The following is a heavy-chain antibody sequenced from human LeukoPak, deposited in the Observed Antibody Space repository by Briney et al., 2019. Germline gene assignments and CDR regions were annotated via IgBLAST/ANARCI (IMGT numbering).Heavy chain of an antibody. CDR1: GGSISSSSYY. Sequence: PSETLSLTCTVSGGSISSSSYYWGWIRQPPGKGLEWIGSIYYSGSTYYNPSLKSRVTISVDTSKNQFSLKLSSVTAADTAVYYCARKGRLRAVAGTGVDYWGRGTLVTVSS. V-gene: IGHV4-39*01. CDR3: ARKGRLRAVAGTGVDY. CDR2: IYYSGST. J-gene: IGHJ4*02. D-gene: IGHD6-19*01.